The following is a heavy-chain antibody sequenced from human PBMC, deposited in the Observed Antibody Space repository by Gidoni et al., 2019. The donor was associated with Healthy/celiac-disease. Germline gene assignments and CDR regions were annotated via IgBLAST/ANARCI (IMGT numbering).Heavy chain of an antibody. D-gene: IGHD3-10*01. CDR2: FDPEDGET. Sequence: QVQLVQSGAEVKKPGASVKVSGKVSGYTLTELSMHWVRQAPGKGLEWMGGFDPEDGETIYAQKFQGRVTMTEYTSTYTAYMELSSLRSEDTAVYYCATEGVLRSFDYWGQGTLVTVSS. CDR1: GYTLTELS. CDR3: ATEGVLRSFDY. J-gene: IGHJ4*02. V-gene: IGHV1-24*01.